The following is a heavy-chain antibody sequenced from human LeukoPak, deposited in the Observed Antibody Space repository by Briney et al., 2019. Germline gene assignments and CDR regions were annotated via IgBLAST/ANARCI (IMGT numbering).Heavy chain of an antibody. Sequence: AGGSLRLSCAASGFTFSSYNMDWVRQAPGKGLEWVSFIDSSSRYIYQADSVKGRFTISRDNAKSSVFLQMHSLRAEDTAVYYCARVGGHCTSTSCPPPDYWGQGTLVTVSS. D-gene: IGHD2-2*01. CDR3: ARVGGHCTSTSCPPPDY. CDR1: GFTFSSYN. CDR2: IDSSSRYI. V-gene: IGHV3-21*01. J-gene: IGHJ4*02.